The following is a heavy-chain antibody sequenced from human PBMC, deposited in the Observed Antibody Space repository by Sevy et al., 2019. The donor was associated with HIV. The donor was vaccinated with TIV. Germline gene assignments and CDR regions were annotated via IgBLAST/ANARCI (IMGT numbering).Heavy chain of an antibody. CDR2: ISSSGSTI. V-gene: IGHV3-11*01. J-gene: IGHJ6*02. Sequence: GGSLRLSCAASGFTFSDYYMSWIRQAPGKGLEWVSYISSSGSTINYANSGKGRLTISRDNAKNSLYLQMNSLRAEDTAVYYCARDVGIAAAGYTKKGGMDVWGQGTTVTVSS. CDR1: GFTFSDYY. D-gene: IGHD6-13*01. CDR3: ARDVGIAAAGYTKKGGMDV.